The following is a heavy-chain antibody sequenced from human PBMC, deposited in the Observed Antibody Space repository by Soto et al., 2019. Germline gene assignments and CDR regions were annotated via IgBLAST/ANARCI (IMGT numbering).Heavy chain of an antibody. Sequence: EVQLVESGGALIQPGGSLRISCAASGFTFSSYWMFWVRQAPSTGMMWVARINSDVAITDYADSVRGRFTISRDNAKNTLYLQLNSLRAEDTAVYYCAREFYGSGIWGQGTLVTVSS. D-gene: IGHD3-10*01. V-gene: IGHV3-74*01. CDR3: AREFYGSGI. J-gene: IGHJ4*02. CDR2: INSDVAIT. CDR1: GFTFSSYW.